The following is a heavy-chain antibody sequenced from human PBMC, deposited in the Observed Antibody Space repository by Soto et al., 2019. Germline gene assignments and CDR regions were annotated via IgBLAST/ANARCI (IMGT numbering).Heavy chain of an antibody. CDR3: AKAPKVRGVTIYYYYYMDV. CDR2: ISWNSGSI. CDR1: GFTFDDYA. Sequence: PGGSLRLSCAASGFTFDDYAMHWVRQAPGKGLEWASGISWNSGSIGYADSVKGRFTISRDNAKNSLYLQMNSLRAEDTALYYCAKAPKVRGVTIYYYYYMDVWGKGTTVTVSS. D-gene: IGHD3-10*01. V-gene: IGHV3-9*01. J-gene: IGHJ6*03.